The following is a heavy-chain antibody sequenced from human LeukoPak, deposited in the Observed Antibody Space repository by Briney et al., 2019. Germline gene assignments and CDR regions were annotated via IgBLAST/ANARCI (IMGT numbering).Heavy chain of an antibody. CDR2: MSGSDAGT. V-gene: IGHV3-23*01. Sequence: GGSLRLSCIASGFTFNSYAMSWVRQAPGKGLEWVSAMSGSDAGTYYADSVKGRFTISRDNAKNSLYLQMNRLRAEDTAVYYCARSRDNYGPPFDYWGQGTLVIVSS. CDR1: GFTFNSYA. D-gene: IGHD5-18*01. CDR3: ARSRDNYGPPFDY. J-gene: IGHJ4*02.